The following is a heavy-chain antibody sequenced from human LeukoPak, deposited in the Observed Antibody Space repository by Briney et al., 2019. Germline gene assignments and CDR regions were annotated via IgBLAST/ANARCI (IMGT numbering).Heavy chain of an antibody. V-gene: IGHV3-66*01. J-gene: IGHJ3*02. Sequence: GGSLRLSCAASGFTVSSNYMSWVRQAPGKGLEWVSVIYSGGSTYYADSVKGRFTISRDNSKNTLYLQMNSLRAEDTAVYYCASPRRPSSGYYGGEGGAFDIWGQGTMVTVSS. CDR2: IYSGGST. CDR1: GFTVSSNY. CDR3: ASPRRPSSGYYGGEGGAFDI. D-gene: IGHD3-22*01.